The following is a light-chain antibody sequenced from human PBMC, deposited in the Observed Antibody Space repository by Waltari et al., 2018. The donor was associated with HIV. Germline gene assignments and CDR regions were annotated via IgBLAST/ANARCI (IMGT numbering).Light chain of an antibody. CDR3: QQYATSPL. CDR2: GAS. J-gene: IGKJ4*01. Sequence: EVVLTQSPGTLSLSPGDRATVSCRASQSVSSNFLAWYQQKPGQAPRLLIYGASTRATDIPDRFSGSGSGTDFTLTISRLEPEDFAVYYCQQYATSPLFGGGTKVEIK. CDR1: QSVSSNF. V-gene: IGKV3-20*01.